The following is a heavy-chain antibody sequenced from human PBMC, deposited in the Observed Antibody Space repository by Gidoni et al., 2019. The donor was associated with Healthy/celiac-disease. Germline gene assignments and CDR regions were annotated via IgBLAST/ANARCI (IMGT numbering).Heavy chain of an antibody. Sequence: EVQLVQSGAEVKQSGESLNISCKGSGYSFTSYWIGWVRQMPGKGLEWMGIIYPGDSDTRYSPSFQGQVTISAYKSISTAYLQWSSLKASDTAMYYCARHAPGPPVYYYYYMDVWGKGTTVTVSS. D-gene: IGHD2-2*01. V-gene: IGHV5-51*01. CDR3: ARHAPGPPVYYYYYMDV. J-gene: IGHJ6*03. CDR1: GYSFTSYW. CDR2: IYPGDSDT.